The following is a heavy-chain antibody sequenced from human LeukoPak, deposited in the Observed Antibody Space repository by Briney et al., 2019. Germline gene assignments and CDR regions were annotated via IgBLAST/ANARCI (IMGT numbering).Heavy chain of an antibody. CDR3: ASSAAGDAFDI. D-gene: IGHD6-13*01. CDR2: IYHSGST. CDR1: GYSISSGYY. Sequence: PSETLSLTCTVSGYSISSGYYWGWIRQPPGKGLEWIGSIYHSGSTYYNPSLKSRVTISVDTSKNQFSLKLSSVTAADTAVYYCASSAAGDAFDIWGQGTMVTVSS. J-gene: IGHJ3*02. V-gene: IGHV4-38-2*02.